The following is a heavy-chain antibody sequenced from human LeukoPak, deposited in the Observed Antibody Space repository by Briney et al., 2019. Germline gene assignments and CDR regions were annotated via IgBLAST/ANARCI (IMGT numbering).Heavy chain of an antibody. CDR2: IYYSGST. Sequence: PSETLSLTCTVSGGSISSNYWSWIRQPPGKGLEWIGYIYYSGSTNYNPSLKSRVTISVDTSKNQFSLKLSSVTAADTAVYYCARETVVNYYDSSGYEYWGQGTLVTVSS. CDR1: GGSISSNY. V-gene: IGHV4-59*01. D-gene: IGHD3-22*01. J-gene: IGHJ4*02. CDR3: ARETVVNYYDSSGYEY.